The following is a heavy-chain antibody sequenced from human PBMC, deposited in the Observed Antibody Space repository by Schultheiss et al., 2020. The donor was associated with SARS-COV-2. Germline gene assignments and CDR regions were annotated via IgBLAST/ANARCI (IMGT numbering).Heavy chain of an antibody. J-gene: IGHJ4*02. Sequence: GGSLRLSCAASGFSFSIYAMHWVRQAPGKGLEWVSSISSSSSYIYYADSVKGRFTISRDNSKNTLYLQMNSLRAEDTAVYYCAKSRPRVVPAAMDYWGQGTLVTVSS. D-gene: IGHD2-2*01. CDR1: GFSFSIYA. CDR2: ISSSSSYI. V-gene: IGHV3-21*04. CDR3: AKSRPRVVPAAMDY.